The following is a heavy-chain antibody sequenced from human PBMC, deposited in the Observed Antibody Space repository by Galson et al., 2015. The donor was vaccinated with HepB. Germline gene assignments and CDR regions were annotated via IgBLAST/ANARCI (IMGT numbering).Heavy chain of an antibody. CDR2: ISFDGSNR. CDR3: ARENSQWLVQSGDRSYYFDY. J-gene: IGHJ4*02. D-gene: IGHD6-19*01. Sequence: SLRLSCAASGFTFSNYGMHWVRRAPGKGLEWVAVISFDGSNRYYADSVKGRFIISRDNFKDTLYLQMNSLGAGDTAMYYCARENSQWLVQSGDRSYYFDYWGQGTLVTVSS. CDR1: GFTFSNYG. V-gene: IGHV3-30*03.